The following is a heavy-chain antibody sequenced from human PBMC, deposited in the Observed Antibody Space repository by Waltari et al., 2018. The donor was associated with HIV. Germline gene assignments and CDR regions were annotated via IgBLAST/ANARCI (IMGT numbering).Heavy chain of an antibody. CDR2: VNESGNS. D-gene: IGHD1-1*01. J-gene: IGHJ6*02. Sequence: QVQLQQVGASLLKPLETLSFTCAVVGGSLSGHHWTWIRQSPGKGLEWIGEVNESGNSNYNPSLKSRVTISVDTSKRQFFLHLRSVRAADTAIYYCARGFDGFNFLYYYSGMDVWGLGTTVTVSS. V-gene: IGHV4-34*02. CDR3: ARGFDGFNFLYYYSGMDV. CDR1: GGSLSGHH.